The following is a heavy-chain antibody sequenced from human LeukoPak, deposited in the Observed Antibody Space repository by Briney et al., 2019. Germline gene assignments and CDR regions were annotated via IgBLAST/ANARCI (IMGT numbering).Heavy chain of an antibody. CDR1: GGSFSGYY. CDR3: ARGYTGSSLDY. Sequence: SETLSLTCAVYGGSFSGYYWSWIRQPPGKGLEWIGEINHSGSTNYNPSLKSRVTISVDTSKNQFSLKLSSVTAADTAVYYCARGYTGSSLDYWGQGTLVTVSS. D-gene: IGHD6-6*01. J-gene: IGHJ4*02. V-gene: IGHV4-34*01. CDR2: INHSGST.